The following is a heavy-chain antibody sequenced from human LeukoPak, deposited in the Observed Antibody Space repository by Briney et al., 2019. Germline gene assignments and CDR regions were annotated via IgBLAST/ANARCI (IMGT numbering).Heavy chain of an antibody. J-gene: IGHJ6*03. Sequence: ASVRVSCKASGYTFTGYYMHWVRQAPGQGLEWMGWINPNSGGTNYAQKFQGRVTMTRDTSISTAYMELSRLRSDDTAVYYCAREIGLSGSGSPDLSNYYYMGVWGKGTTVTVSS. CDR2: INPNSGGT. D-gene: IGHD3-10*01. CDR3: AREIGLSGSGSPDLSNYYYMGV. CDR1: GYTFTGYY. V-gene: IGHV1-2*02.